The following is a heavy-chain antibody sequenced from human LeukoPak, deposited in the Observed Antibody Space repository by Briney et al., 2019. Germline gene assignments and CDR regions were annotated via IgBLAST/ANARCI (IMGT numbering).Heavy chain of an antibody. CDR2: IYPGDSDT. V-gene: IGHV5-51*01. J-gene: IGHJ3*02. D-gene: IGHD2-2*01. CDR1: GYSFTSYW. Sequence: GESLQISCKGSGYSFTSYWIGWVRQMPGKGLEWMGIIYPGDSDTRYSPSFHAQVTISADKSISTAYLQWSSLKASDTAMYYCASTYCSSTSCYRHDAFDIWGQGTMVTVSS. CDR3: ASTYCSSTSCYRHDAFDI.